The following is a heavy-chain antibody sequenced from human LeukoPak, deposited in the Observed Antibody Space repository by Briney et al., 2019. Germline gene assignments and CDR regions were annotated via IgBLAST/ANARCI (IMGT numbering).Heavy chain of an antibody. CDR1: GFTFSSYG. J-gene: IGHJ4*02. CDR2: IWYDGSNK. CDR3: ARELYSSSWCFDY. V-gene: IGHV3-33*01. Sequence: GGSLRLSCAASGFTFSSYGMHWVGQAPGKGREGVAVIWYDGSNKYYADSVKGRFTISRDNSKNPLYLQMNSLRAEDTAVYYCARELYSSSWCFDYWGQGTLVTVSS. D-gene: IGHD6-13*01.